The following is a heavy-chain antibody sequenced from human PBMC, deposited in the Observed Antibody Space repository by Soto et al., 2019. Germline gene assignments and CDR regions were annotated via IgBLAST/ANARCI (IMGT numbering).Heavy chain of an antibody. V-gene: IGHV1-18*04. CDR2: ISPFNGDA. D-gene: IGHD2-8*02. Sequence: QVQLVQSGAEVKRPGASVNVSCKASGYTFTTYSLSWVRQAPGQGLEWMGWISPFNGDATYAQKFQDRATLTTDTSTSTAYMELRRLRDDDTAVYYCARVADIVLIPALDYWGRGTLVIVSS. J-gene: IGHJ4*02. CDR1: GYTFTTYS. CDR3: ARVADIVLIPALDY.